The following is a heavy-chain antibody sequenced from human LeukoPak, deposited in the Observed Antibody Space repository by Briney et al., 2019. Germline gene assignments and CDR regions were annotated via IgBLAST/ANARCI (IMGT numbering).Heavy chain of an antibody. CDR2: INPNSGGT. J-gene: IGHJ3*02. D-gene: IGHD5-12*01. CDR3: ARGYSGSSDAFDI. Sequence: EASVKVSCKASGYTFTGYYMHWVRQAPGQGLEWMGWINPNSGGTNYAQKFQGRVTMTRDTSISTAYMELSRLRSDDTAVYYCARGYSGSSDAFDIWGQGTMVTVSS. CDR1: GYTFTGYY. V-gene: IGHV1-2*02.